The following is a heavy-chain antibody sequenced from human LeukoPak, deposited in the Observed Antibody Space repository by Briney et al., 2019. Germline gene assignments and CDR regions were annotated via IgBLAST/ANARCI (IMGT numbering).Heavy chain of an antibody. CDR2: ISAYNGNT. CDR3: AREGIQLWLRFYYYYGMDV. J-gene: IGHJ6*02. CDR1: GYTFTGYY. Sequence: ASVKVSCKASGYTFTGYYMHWVRQAPGQGLEWMGWISAYNGNTNYAQKLQGRVTMTTDTSTSTAYMELRSLRSDDTAVYYCAREGIQLWLRFYYYYGMDVWGQGTTVTVSS. V-gene: IGHV1-18*04. D-gene: IGHD5-18*01.